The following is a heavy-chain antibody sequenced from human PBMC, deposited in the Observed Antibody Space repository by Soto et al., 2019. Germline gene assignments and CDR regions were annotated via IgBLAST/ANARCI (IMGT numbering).Heavy chain of an antibody. J-gene: IGHJ4*02. Sequence: ASVKVSCKASGYTFTSYGISWVRQAPGQGLEWMGWISAYNGNTNYAQKLQGRVTMTTDTSTSTAYMELRSLRSDDTAVYYCARGYCSGGSCYRVFDYWGQGTLVTVSS. CDR1: GYTFTSYG. D-gene: IGHD2-15*01. V-gene: IGHV1-18*04. CDR3: ARGYCSGGSCYRVFDY. CDR2: ISAYNGNT.